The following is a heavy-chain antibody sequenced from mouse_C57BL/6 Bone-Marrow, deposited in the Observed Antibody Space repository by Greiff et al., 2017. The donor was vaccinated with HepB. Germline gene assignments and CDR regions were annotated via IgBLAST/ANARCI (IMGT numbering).Heavy chain of an antibody. CDR1: GYTFTSSW. CDR2: IHPSDSDT. J-gene: IGHJ2*01. CDR3: AIMIYDYGGSTNYFDY. D-gene: IGHD2-4*01. V-gene: IGHV1-74*01. Sequence: VQLQQPGAELVKPGASVKVSCKASGYTFTSSWMHWVTQRPGQGLEWIGRIHPSDSDTNYNQKFKGKGTLTVDKSSSTAYMQLSSLTSEDSAVYYCAIMIYDYGGSTNYFDYWGQGTTLTVSS.